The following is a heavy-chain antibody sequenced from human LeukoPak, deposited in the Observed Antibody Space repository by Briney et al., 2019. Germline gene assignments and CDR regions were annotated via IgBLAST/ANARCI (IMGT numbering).Heavy chain of an antibody. V-gene: IGHV1-2*06. D-gene: IGHD2-8*02. CDR1: GYTFVGYY. J-gene: IGHJ4*02. CDR2: INPNSGGT. CDR3: ARGRLVDY. Sequence: ASVKVSCKASGYTFVGYYIHWVRQAPGQGLEWMGRINPNSGGTNYAQRFQGRVTMTRDTSINTAYMELSSLRSEDTAVYYCARGRLVDYWGQGTLVTVPS.